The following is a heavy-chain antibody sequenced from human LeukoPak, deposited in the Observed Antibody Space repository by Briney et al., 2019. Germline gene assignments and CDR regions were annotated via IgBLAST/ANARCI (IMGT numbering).Heavy chain of an antibody. CDR1: GFTFSSYG. Sequence: PGGSPRLSCAASGFTFSSYGMHWVRQAPGKGLEWVAVISYDGSNKYYADSVKGRFTISRDNSKNTLYLQMNSLRAEDTAVCYCAKVVDGYNSDSDYWGQGTLVTVSS. CDR3: AKVVDGYNSDSDY. D-gene: IGHD5-12*01. CDR2: ISYDGSNK. V-gene: IGHV3-30*18. J-gene: IGHJ4*02.